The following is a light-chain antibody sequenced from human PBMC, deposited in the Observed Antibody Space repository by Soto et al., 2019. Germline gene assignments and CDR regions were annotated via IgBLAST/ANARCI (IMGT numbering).Light chain of an antibody. Sequence: QSVLTQPASVSGSPGQSITISCTGTSSDIGTYNFVSWYQQHPGKAPQLLIYDVSFRPSGVSDRFSGSKSGSTASLTISGLQSKXEANYFCSSYAASSAVVFGGGTKVTVL. J-gene: IGLJ2*01. V-gene: IGLV2-14*03. CDR1: SSDIGTYNF. CDR2: DVS. CDR3: SSYAASSAVV.